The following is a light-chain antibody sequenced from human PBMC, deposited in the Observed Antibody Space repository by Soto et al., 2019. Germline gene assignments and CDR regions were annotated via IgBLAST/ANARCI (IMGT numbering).Light chain of an antibody. Sequence: VMTASPATLAVSPGESATLSCRASQSVSSKSSWYQQKPGQPQRLIIHGASTRAAGIPARFSGSGSGTEFTLTISSLQSEDFAVYYCQQYNSWWTFGQGTKVDIK. CDR1: QSVSSK. CDR3: QQYNSWWT. J-gene: IGKJ1*01. V-gene: IGKV3-15*01. CDR2: GAS.